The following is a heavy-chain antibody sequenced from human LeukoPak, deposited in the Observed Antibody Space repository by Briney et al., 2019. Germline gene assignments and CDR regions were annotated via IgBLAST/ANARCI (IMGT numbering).Heavy chain of an antibody. CDR1: GYSFSSYW. CDR2: IYPGDPDT. V-gene: IGHV5-51*01. D-gene: IGHD7-27*01. Sequence: GESLKISCKGSGYSFSSYWIGWVRQMPGKGLEWMGIIYPGDPDTRYSPSFQGQVTVSADKSTSTAYLQWSSLKASDTAMYYCARHVRPLLSGEYYIDSWGQGTLVTVSS. CDR3: ARHVRPLLSGEYYIDS. J-gene: IGHJ4*02.